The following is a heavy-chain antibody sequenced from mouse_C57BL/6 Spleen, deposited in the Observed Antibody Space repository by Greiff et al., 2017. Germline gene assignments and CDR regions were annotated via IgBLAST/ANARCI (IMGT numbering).Heavy chain of an antibody. CDR3: ASGELLYYFDY. Sequence: VQLQQSGAELAKPGASVKLSCKASGYTFTSYWMHWVKQRPGQGLEWIGYINPSSGYTKYNQKFKDKATLTADKSSSTAYMQLSSLTYEYSAVYYCASGELLYYFDYWGQGTTLTGSS. CDR1: GYTFTSYW. J-gene: IGHJ2*01. CDR2: INPSSGYT. V-gene: IGHV1-7*01.